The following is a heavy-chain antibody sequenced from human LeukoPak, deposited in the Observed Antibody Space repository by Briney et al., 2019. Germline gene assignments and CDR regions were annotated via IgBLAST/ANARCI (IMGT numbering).Heavy chain of an antibody. CDR2: ISSSSSYI. Sequence: GGSLRLSCAASGFTFSSYSMNWVRQAPAKGLERVSSISSSSSYIYYANSLKGRFTISRDSARNSLYLQMNSQRAEDTAVYDCASGGDRDYMDVWGKGTTVTVSS. CDR3: ASGGDRDYMDV. J-gene: IGHJ6*03. V-gene: IGHV3-21*01. D-gene: IGHD3-16*02. CDR1: GFTFSSYS.